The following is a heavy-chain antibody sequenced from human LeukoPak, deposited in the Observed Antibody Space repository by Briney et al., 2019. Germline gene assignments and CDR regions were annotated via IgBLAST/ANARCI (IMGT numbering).Heavy chain of an antibody. V-gene: IGHV3-21*01. J-gene: IGHJ5*02. Sequence: TGGSLRLSCAASGFTFSSYSMNWVRQAPGKGLEWVSSISSSSSYIYYAGSVKGRFTISRDNAKNSLYLQMNSLRAEDTAVYYCARDRGFGREDWFDPWGQGTLVTVSS. CDR1: GFTFSSYS. CDR2: ISSSSSYI. D-gene: IGHD3-10*01. CDR3: ARDRGFGREDWFDP.